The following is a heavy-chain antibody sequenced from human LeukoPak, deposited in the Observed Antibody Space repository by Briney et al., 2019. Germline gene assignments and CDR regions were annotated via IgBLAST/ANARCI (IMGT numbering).Heavy chain of an antibody. CDR1: GYSFTSYW. V-gene: IGHV5-51*01. J-gene: IGHJ5*02. D-gene: IGHD1-7*01. CDR3: ARQMAGTTTWFDP. Sequence: GQSLKISCKGSGYSFTSYWIGWVRQMPGKGLECMGIIYPGDSDTRYSPSFQGQVTISADKSISTAYLQWSSLKASDTAMYYCARQMAGTTTWFDPWGQGTLVTVSS. CDR2: IYPGDSDT.